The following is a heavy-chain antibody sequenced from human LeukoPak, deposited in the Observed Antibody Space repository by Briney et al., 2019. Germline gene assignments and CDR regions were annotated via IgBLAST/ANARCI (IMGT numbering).Heavy chain of an antibody. CDR1: GGSISSYY. CDR3: TRRGYYYMDV. Sequence: PSETLSLTCTVSGGSISSYYWSWIRQPPGKGLEWIANIYYNGRTYYNPSLKSRVTISEDTSNNQFSLKLSSVTAADTAVYYCTRRGYYYMDVWGKGTTVTVSS. CDR2: IYYNGRT. V-gene: IGHV4-59*12. J-gene: IGHJ6*03.